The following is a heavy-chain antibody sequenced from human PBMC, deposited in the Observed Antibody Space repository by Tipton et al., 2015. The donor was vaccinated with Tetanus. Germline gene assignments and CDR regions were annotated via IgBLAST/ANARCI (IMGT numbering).Heavy chain of an antibody. CDR2: IYHSGTA. Sequence: TLSLTCAVSYGSMTSGGYSWSWIRRPPGKGLEWIGYIYHSGTAYYNPSLKGRVTISVDRSENQFSLKLNSVTAADTAMYYCARLLVADAFDIWGQGTMVTVSS. J-gene: IGHJ3*02. D-gene: IGHD2-8*02. V-gene: IGHV4-30-2*01. CDR1: YGSMTSGGYS. CDR3: ARLLVADAFDI.